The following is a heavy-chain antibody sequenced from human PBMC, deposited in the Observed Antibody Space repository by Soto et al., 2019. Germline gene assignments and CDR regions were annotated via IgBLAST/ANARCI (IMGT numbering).Heavy chain of an antibody. J-gene: IGHJ4*02. Sequence: PSETLSLTCTVSGGSISSYYWSWIRQPPGKGLEWIGYIYYSGSTNYNPSLKSRVTISVDTSKNQFSLKLSSVTAADTAVYYCARSYYDILTAPGYWGQGTLVTVSS. CDR1: GGSISSYY. CDR3: ARSYYDILTAPGY. D-gene: IGHD3-9*01. V-gene: IGHV4-59*01. CDR2: IYYSGST.